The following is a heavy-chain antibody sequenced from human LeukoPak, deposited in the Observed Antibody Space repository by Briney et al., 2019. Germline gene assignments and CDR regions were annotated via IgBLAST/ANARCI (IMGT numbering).Heavy chain of an antibody. J-gene: IGHJ5*02. CDR3: ARVWEENLYCSGGSCHSYWFDP. D-gene: IGHD2-15*01. CDR1: GGTFSSYA. Sequence: ASAKVSCKASGGTFSSYAISWVRQAPGQGLEWMGGIIPILDIANYAQKFQGRVTITADKSTSSTAYMELSSLRSEDTAVYYCARVWEENLYCSGGSCHSYWFDPWGQGTLVTVSS. V-gene: IGHV1-69*10. CDR2: IIPILDIA.